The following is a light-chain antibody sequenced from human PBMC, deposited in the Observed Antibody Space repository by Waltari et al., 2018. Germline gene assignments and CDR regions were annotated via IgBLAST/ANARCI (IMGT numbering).Light chain of an antibody. CDR1: QGISSY. CDR3: QQYYSYPQIT. V-gene: IGKV1-8*01. CDR2: AAS. J-gene: IGKJ5*01. Sequence: AIRMTQSPSSFSASTGDRVTITCRASQGISSYLAWYQQKPGKDPKLLIYAASTLQSGVPSRFSGSGSGTDFTLTISCLQSEDFATYYCQQYYSYPQITFGQGTRLEIK.